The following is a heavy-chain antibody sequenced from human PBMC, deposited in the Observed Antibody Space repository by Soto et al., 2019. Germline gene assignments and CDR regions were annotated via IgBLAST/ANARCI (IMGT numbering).Heavy chain of an antibody. V-gene: IGHV3-15*01. Sequence: GGSLRLSCAASGFTFSNAWMSWVRQAPGKGLEWVGRIKSKTDGGTTDYAAPVKGTFTISRDDSKNTLYLQMNSLKTEDTAVYYCTTPHPPLDTAMVSQEGSWGQGTLVTVSS. J-gene: IGHJ5*02. CDR1: GFTFSNAW. CDR3: TTPHPPLDTAMVSQEGS. D-gene: IGHD5-18*01. CDR2: IKSKTDGGTT.